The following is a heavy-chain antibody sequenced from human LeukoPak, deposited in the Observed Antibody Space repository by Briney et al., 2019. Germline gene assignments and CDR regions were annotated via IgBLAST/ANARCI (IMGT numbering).Heavy chain of an antibody. Sequence: ASVTVSCKASGYTFTSYYMHWVRQAPGQGLEWMGIINPSGGSTSYAQKFQGRVTMTRDTSTSTVYMELSSLRSEDTAVYYCARGFGIFGYYYDSSGYLLRYFDYWGQGTLVTVSS. CDR3: ARGFGIFGYYYDSSGYLLRYFDY. CDR1: GYTFTSYY. V-gene: IGHV1-46*01. J-gene: IGHJ4*02. D-gene: IGHD3-22*01. CDR2: INPSGGST.